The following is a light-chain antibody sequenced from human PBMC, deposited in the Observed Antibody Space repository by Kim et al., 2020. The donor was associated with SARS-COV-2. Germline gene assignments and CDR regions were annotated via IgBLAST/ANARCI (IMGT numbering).Light chain of an antibody. CDR2: LNSDGRH. V-gene: IGLV4-69*01. J-gene: IGLJ3*02. CDR1: GGHSSYV. CDR3: QTWDTGIRV. Sequence: ASFKLTCPLSGGHSSYVIAWHRQHPGKGPRYLMNLNSDGRHIKGDGITDRFSGSGSGIERYLTISGLQSEDEADYYCQTWDTGIRVFGGGTQLTVL.